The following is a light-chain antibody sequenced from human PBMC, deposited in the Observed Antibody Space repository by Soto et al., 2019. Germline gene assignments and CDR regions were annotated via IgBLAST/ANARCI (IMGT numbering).Light chain of an antibody. CDR1: QSVSRSY. Sequence: EIVLTQSPATPSLSPGERATLSCGASQSVSRSYLAWYQQKPGLAPRLLIYDASSRATGIPDRFSGSGSGTDFTLTISRLEPEDFAVYYCQQYGSSPYTFGQGTKLEIK. CDR2: DAS. CDR3: QQYGSSPYT. J-gene: IGKJ2*01. V-gene: IGKV3D-20*01.